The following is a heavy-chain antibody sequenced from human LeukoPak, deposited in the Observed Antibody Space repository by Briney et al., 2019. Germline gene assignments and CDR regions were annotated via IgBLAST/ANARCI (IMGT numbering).Heavy chain of an antibody. V-gene: IGHV3-30*04. CDR1: GFTFNHYA. CDR2: ISYDGSNK. D-gene: IGHD4-17*01. CDR3: ARGSSWYGDPRGFDN. J-gene: IGHJ4*02. Sequence: GGSLRLSCTASGFTFNHYAMHWVRQAPGKGLEWMAVISYDGSNKDYADSVKGRFTIFRDNSNLTMYLQINSLRGEDTAVYHCARGSSWYGDPRGFDNWGQGALVTVSS.